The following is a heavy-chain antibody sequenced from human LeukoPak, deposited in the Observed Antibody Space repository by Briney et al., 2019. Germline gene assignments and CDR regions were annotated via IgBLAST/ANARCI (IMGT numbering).Heavy chain of an antibody. Sequence: SETLSLTCTVSGGSISSYYWSWIRQPPGKGLEWVGYIYYSGSTNYNPSLKSRVTISVDTSKNQFSLKLSSVTAADTAVYYCAKSDCTGGVCLEDPFDYWGQGTLVTVSS. CDR1: GGSISSYY. CDR2: IYYSGST. J-gene: IGHJ4*02. D-gene: IGHD2-8*02. CDR3: AKSDCTGGVCLEDPFDY. V-gene: IGHV4-59*01.